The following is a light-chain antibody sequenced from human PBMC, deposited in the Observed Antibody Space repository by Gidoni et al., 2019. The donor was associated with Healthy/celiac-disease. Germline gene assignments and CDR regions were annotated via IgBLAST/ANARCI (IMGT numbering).Light chain of an antibody. CDR2: GAS. CDR3: QQYGSSRT. J-gene: IGKJ1*01. CDR1: QSVSSSY. V-gene: IGKV3-20*01. Sequence: EMLLTQSPGTLSLSPGERATLPCRASQSVSSSYLAWYQQKPGQAPRLLIYGASSRATGIPDRFSGSGSGTDFTLTISRLEPEDFAVYYCQQYGSSRTFGQGTKVEIK.